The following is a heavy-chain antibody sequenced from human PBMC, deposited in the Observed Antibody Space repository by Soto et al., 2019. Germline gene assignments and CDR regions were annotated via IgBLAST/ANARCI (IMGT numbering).Heavy chain of an antibody. J-gene: IGHJ6*03. D-gene: IGHD2-15*01. CDR1: GFTFSDYY. CDR2: ISSGGSAI. CDR3: ARRGYCSGGSCYIRMDV. V-gene: IGHV3-11*01. Sequence: QVQLVESGGGLVKPGGSLRLSCAASGFTFSDYYMTWIRQAPGKGLEWVSYISSGGSAIYYADSVKGRFTISRDNAKNSLYLQMNSLRGEDKAVYYCARRGYCSGGSCYIRMDVWGKGTTVTVSS.